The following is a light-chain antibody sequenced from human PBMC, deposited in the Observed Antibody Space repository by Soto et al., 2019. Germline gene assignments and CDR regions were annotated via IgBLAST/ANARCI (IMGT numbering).Light chain of an antibody. V-gene: IGLV2-8*01. Sequence: QSVLTQPPSASGSPGQSVTISCTGTSSDVGGYNYVSWYQQHPGKAPKLMIYEVSKRPSGVPDRFSGSKSGNTASLTVSGLQAEDEADYYCQSYDTSLSGAWVFGGGTKLTVL. J-gene: IGLJ3*02. CDR2: EVS. CDR1: SSDVGGYNY. CDR3: QSYDTSLSGAWV.